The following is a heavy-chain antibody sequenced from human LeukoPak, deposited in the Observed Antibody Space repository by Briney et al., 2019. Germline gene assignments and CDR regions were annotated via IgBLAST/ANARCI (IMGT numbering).Heavy chain of an antibody. D-gene: IGHD6-13*01. V-gene: IGHV3-9*01. CDR1: GFTFYDYA. Sequence: GGSLRLSCAASGFTFYDYAMHWVRQAPGKGLEGVSGISWNSGSIGYADSVKGRFTISGDNAKNSLYLQMSSLRAEDTALYYCAKGQPTRYSSSWYFDYWGQGTLVTVSS. CDR3: AKGQPTRYSSSWYFDY. CDR2: ISWNSGSI. J-gene: IGHJ4*02.